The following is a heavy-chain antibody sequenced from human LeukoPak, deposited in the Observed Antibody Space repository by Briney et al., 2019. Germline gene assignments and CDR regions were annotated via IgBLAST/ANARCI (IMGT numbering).Heavy chain of an antibody. D-gene: IGHD3-22*01. CDR3: ARDPSGYPDY. V-gene: IGHV3-48*03. CDR2: ISSSGSTI. J-gene: IGHJ4*02. CDR1: GFTFSSYE. Sequence: GGSLRLSCAASGFTFSSYEMNWVRQAPGKGLGWVSYISSSGSTIYYADSVKGRFTISRDNAKNSLYLQMNSLRAEDTGVYYCARDPSGYPDYWGQGTLVTVSS.